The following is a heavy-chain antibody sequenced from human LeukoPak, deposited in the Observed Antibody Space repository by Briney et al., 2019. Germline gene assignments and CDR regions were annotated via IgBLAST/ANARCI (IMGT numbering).Heavy chain of an antibody. CDR1: GFNFTDSA. J-gene: IGHJ4*02. D-gene: IGHD3-22*01. CDR2: ISWDSGSI. Sequence: GGSLRLSCVASGFNFTDSAMHWVRQVPGKGLDWVSIISWDSGSIVYADSVKGRFTISRDNSKNTLYLQMNSLRAEDTAVYYCAKTGDSSGYYSSRFDYWGQGTLVTVSS. V-gene: IGHV3-9*01. CDR3: AKTGDSSGYYSSRFDY.